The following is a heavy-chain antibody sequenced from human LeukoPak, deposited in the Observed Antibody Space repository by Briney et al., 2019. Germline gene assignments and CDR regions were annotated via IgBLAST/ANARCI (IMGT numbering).Heavy chain of an antibody. CDR2: IYSGGST. Sequence: GGSLRLSCAASGFTVSSNYMSWVRQAPGKGLEWVSVIYSGGSTYYADSVKGRFTISRDNSKNTLYLQMNSLRAEDTAVYYCARARVPAAPDSWGQGTLVTVSS. V-gene: IGHV3-53*01. CDR3: ARARVPAAPDS. J-gene: IGHJ5*01. CDR1: GFTVSSNY. D-gene: IGHD2-2*01.